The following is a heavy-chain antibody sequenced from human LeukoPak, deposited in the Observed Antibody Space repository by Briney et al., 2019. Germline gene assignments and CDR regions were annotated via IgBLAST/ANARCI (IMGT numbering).Heavy chain of an antibody. V-gene: IGHV1-69*13. CDR3: ARDWYQPYYYYGMDV. J-gene: IGHJ6*02. CDR1: GGTFSSYA. D-gene: IGHD2-2*01. CDR2: IIPIFGTA. Sequence: SVKVSCKASGGTFSSYAISWVRQAPGQGLEWMGGIIPIFGTANYAQKFQGRVTITADESTSTAYMELSSLRSEDTAVYYCARDWYQPYYYYGMDVWGQGTTVTVSS.